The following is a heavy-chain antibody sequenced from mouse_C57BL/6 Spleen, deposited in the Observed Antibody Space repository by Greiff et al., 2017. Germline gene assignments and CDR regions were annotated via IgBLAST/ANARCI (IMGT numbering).Heavy chain of an antibody. J-gene: IGHJ4*01. D-gene: IGHD1-1*01. CDR1: GYSITSGYY. CDR3: ARADYCCSPCSFDY. CDR2: ISYDGSN. Sequence: ESGPGLVKPSQSLSLTCSVTGYSITSGYYWNWIRQFPGNKLEWLGYISYDGSNNYNPSLKNRISITRDTSKNQFFLKLISLTTEDTAAYYGARADYCCSPCSFDYWGQGTSVTVSS. V-gene: IGHV3-6*01.